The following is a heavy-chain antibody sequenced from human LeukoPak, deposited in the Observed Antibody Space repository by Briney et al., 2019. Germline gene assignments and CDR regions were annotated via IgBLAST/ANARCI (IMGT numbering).Heavy chain of an antibody. Sequence: SETLSLTCTVSGGSISSSSYYWGWIRQPPGKGLEWIGSIYYSGSTYYNPSLKSRVTISVDTSKNQFSLKLSSVTAADTAVYYCARYSSSWYYFDYWGQGTLVTVSS. D-gene: IGHD6-13*01. CDR3: ARYSSSWYYFDY. V-gene: IGHV4-39*01. CDR1: GGSISSSSYY. CDR2: IYYSGST. J-gene: IGHJ4*02.